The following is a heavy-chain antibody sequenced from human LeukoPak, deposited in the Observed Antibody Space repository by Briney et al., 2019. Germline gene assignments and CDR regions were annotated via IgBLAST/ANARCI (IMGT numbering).Heavy chain of an antibody. CDR2: ISSSGSTI. CDR3: ARDDSYGLDY. J-gene: IGHJ4*02. D-gene: IGHD5-18*01. V-gene: IGHV3-48*03. Sequence: GGSLRLSCAASGFTFSSYEMNWVRKAPGKGLDWVSYISSSGSTIYYADSVKGRFTISRDNAKNSLYLQMNSLRAEDTAVYYCARDDSYGLDYWGQGTRVTVSS. CDR1: GFTFSSYE.